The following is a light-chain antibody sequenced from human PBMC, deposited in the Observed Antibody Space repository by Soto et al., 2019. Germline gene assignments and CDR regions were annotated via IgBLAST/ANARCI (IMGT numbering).Light chain of an antibody. V-gene: IGKV1-5*01. J-gene: IGKJ1*01. CDR2: DAS. CDR3: QHYNSYSEA. Sequence: DIQMTQSPSTLSASVGDRVTITCRASQSIDRWLAWYQQKPGKAPKALIYDASNLKSGVPSRFGGSGSGTEFTLTISSVQPDDFATYYCQHYNSYSEAFGQGTKVDIK. CDR1: QSIDRW.